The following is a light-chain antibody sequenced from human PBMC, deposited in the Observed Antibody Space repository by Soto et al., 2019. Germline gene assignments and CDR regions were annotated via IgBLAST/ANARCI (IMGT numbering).Light chain of an antibody. CDR2: GAS. CDR1: QSVSGN. Sequence: EIVLTQSPATLSVSPGERATLSCRASQSVSGNLAWYQQKPCQAPRLLIYGASTRATGIPARFSGSGSGTEVTLTISSLQSEDFAVYYCQQYNNWPTMTFGQGTRLEIK. CDR3: QQYNNWPTMT. V-gene: IGKV3-15*01. J-gene: IGKJ5*01.